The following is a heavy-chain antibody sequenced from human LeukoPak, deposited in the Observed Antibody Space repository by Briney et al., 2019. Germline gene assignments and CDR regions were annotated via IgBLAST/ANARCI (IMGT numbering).Heavy chain of an antibody. CDR2: ISPRGTET. Sequence: PGGSLRLSCGASEFVFRNLWMTWVRQSPGNGLEWVANISPRGTETYYVDPFKGRFTISRDNARNLLFLQMNTLRADDTAVYFCGAFGYEAGIVLWGQGTLVAVSS. J-gene: IGHJ4*02. CDR3: GAFGYEAGIVL. V-gene: IGHV3-7*01. CDR1: EFVFRNLW. D-gene: IGHD2-15*01.